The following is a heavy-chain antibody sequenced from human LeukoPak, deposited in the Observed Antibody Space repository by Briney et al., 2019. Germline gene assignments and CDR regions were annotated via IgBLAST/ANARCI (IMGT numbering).Heavy chain of an antibody. CDR1: GFTFSDYY. CDR3: ARSGTGYEKAFFDY. V-gene: IGHV3-11*06. Sequence: GGSLRLSCAASGFTFSDYYMSWIRQAPGKGLEWVSFISSSSSNINYADSVKGRFTISRDNAKNSLYLQMNSLRAEDTAVYYCARSGTGYEKAFFDYWGQGTLVTACS. D-gene: IGHD5-12*01. J-gene: IGHJ4*02. CDR2: ISSSSSNI.